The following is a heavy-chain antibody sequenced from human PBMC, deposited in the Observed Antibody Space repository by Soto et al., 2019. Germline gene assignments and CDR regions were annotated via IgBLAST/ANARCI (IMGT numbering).Heavy chain of an antibody. CDR2: MNPNSGNT. D-gene: IGHD1-1*01. CDR3: ARGSTGTTSSWFDP. J-gene: IGHJ5*02. V-gene: IGHV1-8*02. Sequence: ASVKVSCKASGYTFTSYGISWVRQAPGQGLEWMGWMNPNSGNTGYAQKFQGRVTMTRNTSISTAYMELSSLRSEDTAVYYCARGSTGTTSSWFDPWGQGTLVTVSS. CDR1: GYTFTSYG.